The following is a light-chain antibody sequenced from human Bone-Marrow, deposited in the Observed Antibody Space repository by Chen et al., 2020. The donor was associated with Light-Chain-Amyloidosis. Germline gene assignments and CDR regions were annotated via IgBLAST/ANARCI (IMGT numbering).Light chain of an antibody. CDR2: EAT. CDR3: CSYAGSDTFV. J-gene: IGLJ3*02. Sequence: QSALTQPASVSASPGQSSNISWTGTSSDIGSYNHVSWYQHHPGKAPKVLIYEATKRPSGVSSRFSGSKSANTASLTISGLQAEDEASFYCCSYAGSDTFVFGGGTMLTVL. CDR1: SSDIGSYNH. V-gene: IGLV2-23*02.